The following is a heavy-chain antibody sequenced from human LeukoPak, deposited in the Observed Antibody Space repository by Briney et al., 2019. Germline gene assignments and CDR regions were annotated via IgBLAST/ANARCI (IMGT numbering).Heavy chain of an antibody. V-gene: IGHV3-23*01. J-gene: IGHJ4*02. CDR3: AKDRPNYYGSNGHYYKLNGDC. D-gene: IGHD3-22*01. Sequence: GGSLRLSCAASGFTFSSYAMSWVRQAPGKGLEWVSSITISGSDTYYADSVKGRFTISRDNSDNTLYLQMNSLRAEDTAVYYCAKDRPNYYGSNGHYYKLNGDCWGQGTLVTVSS. CDR2: ITISGSDT. CDR1: GFTFSSYA.